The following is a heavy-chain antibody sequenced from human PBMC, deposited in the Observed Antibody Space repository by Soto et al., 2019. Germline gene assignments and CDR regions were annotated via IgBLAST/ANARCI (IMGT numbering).Heavy chain of an antibody. CDR2: IYHSGGT. CDR3: ARDSLTGNWFDP. CDR1: GGSISRGGYS. D-gene: IGHD2-8*02. Sequence: QLQLQESGSGLVKPSQTLSLTCAVSGGSISRGGYSWNWIRQLPGKGLEWIGYIYHSGGTLYNPSLKSRVTISVDKSRNQFSLTLTCVTAADTAVYYCARDSLTGNWFDPWGQGTLVTVSS. J-gene: IGHJ5*02. V-gene: IGHV4-30-2*06.